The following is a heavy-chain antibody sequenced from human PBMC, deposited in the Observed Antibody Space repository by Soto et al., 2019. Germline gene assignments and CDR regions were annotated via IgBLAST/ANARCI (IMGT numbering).Heavy chain of an antibody. J-gene: IGHJ3*01. Sequence: SETLSLTCTVSGDSISSYFWTWIRQPPGKALEWIGYMFHSGRTNYNPSLTSRVTMSADTSNNQFSLTLTSVTAADTAVYYCAKAVKYYDSTGYDAFAVWGQGIMVTVS. CDR2: MFHSGRT. V-gene: IGHV4-59*01. D-gene: IGHD3-22*01. CDR3: AKAVKYYDSTGYDAFAV. CDR1: GDSISSYF.